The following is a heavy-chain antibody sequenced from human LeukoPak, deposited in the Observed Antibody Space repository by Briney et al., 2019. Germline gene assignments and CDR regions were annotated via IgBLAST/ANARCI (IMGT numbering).Heavy chain of an antibody. J-gene: IGHJ4*02. V-gene: IGHV3-21*01. CDR2: ISSSSSYI. CDR1: GFTFSSYS. Sequence: GGSLRLSCAASGFTFSSYSMNWVRQAPGKGLEWVSSISSSSSYIYYADSVKGRFTISRDNAKNSLYLQMNSLRAEDTAVYYCARDRCSGGSCYRGLVDYWGQGTLVTVSS. CDR3: ARDRCSGGSCYRGLVDY. D-gene: IGHD2-15*01.